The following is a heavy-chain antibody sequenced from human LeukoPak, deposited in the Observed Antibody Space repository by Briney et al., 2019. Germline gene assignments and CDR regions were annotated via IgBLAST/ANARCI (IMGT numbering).Heavy chain of an antibody. Sequence: GGSLRLSCAASGFTFSSYGMSWVRQAPGKGLEWVSAISGSGGSTYYADSVKGRFTISRDNSKNTLYLQMNSLRAEDTAVYYCAKDRLLWFGELLIGWLDPWGQGTLVTVSS. CDR1: GFTFSSYG. V-gene: IGHV3-23*01. CDR2: ISGSGGST. J-gene: IGHJ5*02. CDR3: AKDRLLWFGELLIGWLDP. D-gene: IGHD3-10*01.